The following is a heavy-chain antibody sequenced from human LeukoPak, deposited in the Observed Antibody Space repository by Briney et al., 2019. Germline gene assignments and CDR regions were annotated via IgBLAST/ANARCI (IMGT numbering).Heavy chain of an antibody. CDR3: ARDSATVTTWDYYYYMDV. CDR1: GGSISSYY. J-gene: IGHJ6*03. Sequence: SETLSLTCTVSGGSISSYYWSWIRQPAGKGLEWIGRIYTSGSTNYNPSLKSRVTISVDTSKNQFSLKLSSVTAADTAVYYCARDSATVTTWDYYYYMDVWGKGTTVTVSS. V-gene: IGHV4-4*07. D-gene: IGHD4-11*01. CDR2: IYTSGST.